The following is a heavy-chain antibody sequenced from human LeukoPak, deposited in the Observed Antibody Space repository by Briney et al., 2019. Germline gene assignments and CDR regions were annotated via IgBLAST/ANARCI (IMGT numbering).Heavy chain of an antibody. CDR1: GFTFSTYA. Sequence: GGSLRLSCAASGFTFSTYAMHWVRQAPGKGLEWVAVISYDGSNEYYADSVKGRFTISRDNSKNTPYLQMNSLRAEDTAVYYCARAPYYDSSGYYDSWGQGTLVTVSS. J-gene: IGHJ5*02. V-gene: IGHV3-30-3*01. CDR2: ISYDGSNE. D-gene: IGHD3-22*01. CDR3: ARAPYYDSSGYYDS.